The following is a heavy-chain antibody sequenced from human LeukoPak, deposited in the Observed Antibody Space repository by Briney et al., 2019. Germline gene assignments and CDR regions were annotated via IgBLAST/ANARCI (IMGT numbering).Heavy chain of an antibody. CDR3: ARSGSSGWYYYYMDV. D-gene: IGHD6-19*01. V-gene: IGHV3-74*01. CDR2: INSDGSST. Sequence: GGSLRLSCAASGFTFSSCWMHWVRQAPGKGLVWVSRINSDGSSTSYADSVKGRLTISRDNAKNTLYLQMNSLRAEDTAVYYCARSGSSGWYYYYMDVWGKGTTVTVSS. CDR1: GFTFSSCW. J-gene: IGHJ6*03.